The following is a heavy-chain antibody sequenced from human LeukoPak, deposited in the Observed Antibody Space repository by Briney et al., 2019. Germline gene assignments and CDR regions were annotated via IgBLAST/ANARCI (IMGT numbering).Heavy chain of an antibody. J-gene: IGHJ4*02. CDR3: ARDPITGDYFDY. CDR1: GFTFSSYG. CDR2: IWYDGSNK. D-gene: IGHD7-27*01. Sequence: GGSLRLSCTASGFTFSSYGMHWVRQAPGKGLEWVAVIWYDGSNKYYAASVKGRFTISRDNAKNSLYLQMNSLRAEDTAVYYCARDPITGDYFDYWGQGTLVTVSS. V-gene: IGHV3-33*01.